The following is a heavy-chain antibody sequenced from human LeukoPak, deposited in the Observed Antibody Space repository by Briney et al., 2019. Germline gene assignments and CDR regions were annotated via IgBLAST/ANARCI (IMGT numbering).Heavy chain of an antibody. CDR3: ARDMYRYCSSTSCSYAFDI. V-gene: IGHV1-46*01. CDR2: INPSGGST. J-gene: IGHJ3*02. CDR1: GYTFTSYY. Sequence: GASVKVSCKASGYTFTSYYMHWVRQAPGQGLEWMGIINPSGGSTSYAQKFQGRVTMTRDTSTSTVYMELSSLRSEDTAVYYCARDMYRYCSSTSCSYAFDIWGQGTMVTVSS. D-gene: IGHD2-2*01.